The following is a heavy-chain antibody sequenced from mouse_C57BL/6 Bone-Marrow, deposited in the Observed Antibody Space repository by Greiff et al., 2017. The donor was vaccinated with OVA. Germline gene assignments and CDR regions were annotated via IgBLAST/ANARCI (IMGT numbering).Heavy chain of an antibody. CDR3: AREYYGRSYVNAMDY. Sequence: QVQLQQPGAELVMPGASVKLSCKASGYTFTSYWMHWVKQRPGQGLEWIGEIDPSDSYTNYNQKFKGKSTLTVDKSSSTAYMQLSSLTSEDSAVYYCAREYYGRSYVNAMDYWGQGTSVTVSS. V-gene: IGHV1-69*01. J-gene: IGHJ4*01. CDR1: GYTFTSYW. CDR2: IDPSDSYT. D-gene: IGHD1-1*01.